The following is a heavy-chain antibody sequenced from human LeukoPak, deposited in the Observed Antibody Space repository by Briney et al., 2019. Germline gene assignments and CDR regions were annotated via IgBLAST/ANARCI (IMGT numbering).Heavy chain of an antibody. CDR3: ARSSTVLPRSDMDV. J-gene: IGHJ6*04. D-gene: IGHD4-11*01. V-gene: IGHV5-51*01. Sequence: KVGESLEISCKGSGYRFTNYWIGWVRQMPGKGLEWMGIISPGDSDTRYSPSFQGQVTISADKSISTAYLQWSSLKASDTAMYYCARSSTVLPRSDMDVWGKGTTVTVSS. CDR2: ISPGDSDT. CDR1: GYRFTNYW.